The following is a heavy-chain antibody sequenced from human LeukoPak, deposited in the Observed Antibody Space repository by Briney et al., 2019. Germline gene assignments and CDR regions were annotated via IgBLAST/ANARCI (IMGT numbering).Heavy chain of an antibody. J-gene: IGHJ4*02. Sequence: PSETLSLTCAVSGYSITSGYYWGWIRQPPGKGLEWIGSIYHSGSTYYNPSLKSRVTISVDTSKNQFYLKLGSVTAADTAVYYCARTGSSGWAPTYWGQGTLVTVSS. CDR1: GYSITSGYY. CDR2: IYHSGST. CDR3: ARTGSSGWAPTY. D-gene: IGHD6-19*01. V-gene: IGHV4-38-2*01.